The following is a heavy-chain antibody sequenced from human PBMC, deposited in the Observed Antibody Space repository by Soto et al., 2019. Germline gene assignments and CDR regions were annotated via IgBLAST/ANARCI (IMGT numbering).Heavy chain of an antibody. CDR2: INHSGST. CDR3: ARGLFRSSSWYAFDI. J-gene: IGHJ3*02. CDR1: GGSFSGYY. D-gene: IGHD6-13*01. Sequence: SETLSLTCAVYGGSFSGYYWSWIRQPPGKGLEWIGEINHSGSTNYNPSLKSRVTISVDTSKNRFSLKLSSVTAADTAVYYCARGLFRSSSWYAFDIWGQGTMVPVSS. V-gene: IGHV4-34*01.